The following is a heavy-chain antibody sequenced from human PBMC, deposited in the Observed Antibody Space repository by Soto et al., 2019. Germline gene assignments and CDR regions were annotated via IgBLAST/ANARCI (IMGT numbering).Heavy chain of an antibody. V-gene: IGHV1-3*01. CDR2: INAGNGNT. J-gene: IGHJ4*02. Sequence: QVQLVQSGAEVKKPGASVKVSCKASGYTYTSYAMHWVRQAPGQRLEWMGWINAGNGNTKYSQKFQGRVTITRDTSASTAYMELSSLRSEDTAVYYCARDFPPNSWYYFDYWGQGTLVTVSS. CDR1: GYTYTSYA. D-gene: IGHD6-13*01. CDR3: ARDFPPNSWYYFDY.